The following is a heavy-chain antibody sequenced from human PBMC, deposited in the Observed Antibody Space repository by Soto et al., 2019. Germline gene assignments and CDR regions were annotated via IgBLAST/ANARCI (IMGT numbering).Heavy chain of an antibody. CDR1: GGSISSGDYY. J-gene: IGHJ5*02. CDR2: IYYSGST. D-gene: IGHD1-20*01. CDR3: ARVGGINWFDP. V-gene: IGHV4-30-4*01. Sequence: SETLSLTCTVSGGSISSGDYYWSWIRQPPGKGLEWIGYIYYSGSTYYNPSLKSRVTISVDTSKNQFSLKLSSVTAADTAVYYCARVGGINWFDPWGQGTLVTVSS.